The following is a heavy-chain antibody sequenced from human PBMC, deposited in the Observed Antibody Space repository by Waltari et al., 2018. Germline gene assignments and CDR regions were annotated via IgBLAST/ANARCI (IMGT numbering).Heavy chain of an antibody. J-gene: IGHJ4*02. Sequence: EVLLVESGGGLVQPGGSLRLSCAASGFTFSDYSMNWVRQGPEKGEEWVAYISSSSSTTFYADSVEGRFSIARDNAKNALYLQMNSLRDEDTAVYYCVRDRHGDYLRYFDSWGQGNLVTVSS. CDR3: VRDRHGDYLRYFDS. CDR2: ISSSSSTT. D-gene: IGHD4-17*01. V-gene: IGHV3-48*02. CDR1: GFTFSDYS.